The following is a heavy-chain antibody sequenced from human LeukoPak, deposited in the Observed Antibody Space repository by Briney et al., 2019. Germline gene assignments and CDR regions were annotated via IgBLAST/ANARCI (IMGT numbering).Heavy chain of an antibody. CDR1: GFTFSSYA. CDR3: AKDRGITMIVVVARFDY. J-gene: IGHJ4*02. V-gene: IGHV3-23*01. D-gene: IGHD3-22*01. CDR2: ISGSGGST. Sequence: GGSLRLSCAASGFTFSSYAMSWVRQALEKGLEWVSAISGSGGSTYYADSVKGRFTISRDNSKNTLYLQMNSLRAEDTAVYYCAKDRGITMIVVVARFDYWGQGTLVTVSS.